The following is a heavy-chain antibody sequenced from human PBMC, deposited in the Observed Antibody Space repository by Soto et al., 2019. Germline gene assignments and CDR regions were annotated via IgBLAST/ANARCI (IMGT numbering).Heavy chain of an antibody. CDR2: ISAYNGNT. V-gene: IGHV1-18*01. J-gene: IGHJ5*02. CDR3: AGTVTPYNWFDP. CDR1: GYTFTSYG. Sequence: ASVKVSCKASGYTFTSYGISWVRQAPGQGLEWMGWISAYNGNTNYAQKLQGRVTISVDTSKNQFSLKLSSVTAADTAVYYCAGTVTPYNWFDPWGQGTLVTVSS. D-gene: IGHD4-17*01.